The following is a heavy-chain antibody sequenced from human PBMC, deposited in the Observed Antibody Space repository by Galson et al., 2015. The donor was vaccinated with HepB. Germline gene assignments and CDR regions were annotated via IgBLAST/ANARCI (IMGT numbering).Heavy chain of an antibody. CDR2: INPSGESA. V-gene: IGHV1-46*01. CDR1: GYPFTSYY. CDR3: VPRGDGSGSFDY. J-gene: IGHJ4*02. D-gene: IGHD3-10*01. Sequence: CKASGYPFTSYYMHWVRQAPGQGLEWMGRINPSGESATYAQKFRDRVTMTRETSTNIVYMELSSLRSEDTAVYYCVPRGDGSGSFDYWGQGTLITVSS.